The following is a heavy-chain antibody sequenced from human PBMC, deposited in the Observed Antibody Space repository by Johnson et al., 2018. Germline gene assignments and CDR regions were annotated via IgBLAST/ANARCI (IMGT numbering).Heavy chain of an antibody. J-gene: IGHJ1*01. Sequence: EVQLLETGGGLVQPGGSLRLSCAGSGFTFSSYAMSWVRRAPGKGLEWVSGISGSGGSTYYAASVKGRFTISRDNAKNSLYLQMNSLRAEDTAVYYCAREFERGGSAYEYFQHWGQGTLVTVSS. CDR3: AREFERGGSAYEYFQH. V-gene: IGHV3-23*01. CDR1: GFTFSSYA. D-gene: IGHD1-26*01. CDR2: ISGSGGST.